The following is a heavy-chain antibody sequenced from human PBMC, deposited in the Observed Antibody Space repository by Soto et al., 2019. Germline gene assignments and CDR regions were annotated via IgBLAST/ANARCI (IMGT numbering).Heavy chain of an antibody. D-gene: IGHD4-17*01. J-gene: IGHJ5*02. Sequence: PGGSLRLSCAASGFTFNSYWVSWARQAPGKGLEWVANIAPDGSQKNYVDSVRGRFTISRDNSKNTLYLQMNSLRAEDTAVYYCAKDITVTTGWFDPWGQGTLVTVSS. CDR2: IAPDGSQK. CDR1: GFTFNSYW. CDR3: AKDITVTTGWFDP. V-gene: IGHV3-7*01.